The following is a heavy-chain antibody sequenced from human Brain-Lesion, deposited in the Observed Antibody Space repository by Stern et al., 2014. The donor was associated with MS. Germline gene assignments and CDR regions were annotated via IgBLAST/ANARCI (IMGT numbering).Heavy chain of an antibody. J-gene: IGHJ5*02. CDR2: IYYSGNT. CDR3: AGEEDIRYCSGGSCTGNWFDP. V-gene: IGHV4-39*01. CDR1: GGPVSSTSYA. Sequence: VQLVESGPGLVKPSETLSLTCTVAGGPVSSTSYAWAWIRQPPGKGLEWIGTIYYSGNTYYSPSLKSRLTISRATSKNQFSRQLRSVTAADTAVYYCAGEEDIRYCSGGSCTGNWFDPWGQGTLVTVSS. D-gene: IGHD2-15*01.